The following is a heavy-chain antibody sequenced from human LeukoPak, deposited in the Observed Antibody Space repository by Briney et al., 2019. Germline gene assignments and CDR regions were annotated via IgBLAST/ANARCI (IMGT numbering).Heavy chain of an antibody. CDR2: IYTSGGT. Sequence: SETLSLTCTVSGGSISSYYWSWIRQPAGKGLEWIGRIYTSGGTNYNPSLKSRVTMSVDTSKNQFSLKLSSVTAADTAVYYCAREYSSSSGGVYYYYYYMDVWGKGTTVTVSS. J-gene: IGHJ6*03. D-gene: IGHD6-6*01. V-gene: IGHV4-4*07. CDR3: AREYSSSSGGVYYYYYYMDV. CDR1: GGSISSYY.